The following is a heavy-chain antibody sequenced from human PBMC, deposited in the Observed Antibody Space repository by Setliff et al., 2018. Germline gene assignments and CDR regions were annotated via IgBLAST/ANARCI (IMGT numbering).Heavy chain of an antibody. CDR2: IFYAGHT. D-gene: IGHD3-10*01. J-gene: IGHJ3*02. CDR1: GGSISRVDYY. CDR3: ARRWNFGPYGSGIHDGFDM. Sequence: PSETLSLTCTVSGGSISRVDYYWAWIRQPPGKGLEWIGSIFYAGHTFYNPSLKSRITMSLYTSKNQFSLKLDSVTAADTAVYYCARRWNFGPYGSGIHDGFDMWGQGTMVTVSS. V-gene: IGHV4-39*07.